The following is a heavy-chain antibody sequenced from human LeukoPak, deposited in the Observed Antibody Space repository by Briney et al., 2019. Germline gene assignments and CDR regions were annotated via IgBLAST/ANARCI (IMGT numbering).Heavy chain of an antibody. CDR2: ISGSGGST. CDR1: GFTFSSYA. J-gene: IGHJ6*02. CDR3: GKLSGHHYYYYYGMDV. Sequence: GGSLRLSCAASGFTFSSYAMSWVRQAPGKGLEWVSAISGSGGSTYYADSVKGRFTISRDNSKNTLYLQMNSLRAEDTAVYYCGKLSGHHYYYYYGMDVWGQGTTVTVSS. D-gene: IGHD6-25*01. V-gene: IGHV3-23*01.